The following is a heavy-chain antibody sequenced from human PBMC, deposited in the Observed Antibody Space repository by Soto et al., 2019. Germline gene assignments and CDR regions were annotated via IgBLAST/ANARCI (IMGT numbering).Heavy chain of an antibody. D-gene: IGHD6-6*01. CDR1: GFILSDCA. V-gene: IGHV3-48*01. Sequence: PGGSLRLSCATSGFILSDCAMNWVRQAPGKGLEWVSYISSSSSIIDYADSVKGRFTVSRDNSKNTLYLRMNSLRAEDTAIYYCAKVSACIYEQLVTLEAWGEGALVTVS. CDR3: AKVSACIYEQLVTLEA. CDR2: ISSSSSII. J-gene: IGHJ5*02.